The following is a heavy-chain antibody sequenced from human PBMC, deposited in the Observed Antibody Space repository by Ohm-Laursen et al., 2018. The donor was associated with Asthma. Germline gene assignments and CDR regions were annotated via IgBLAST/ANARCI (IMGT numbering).Heavy chain of an antibody. D-gene: IGHD2-21*02. V-gene: IGHV3-30*03. CDR1: GFTFSSYG. Sequence: SLRLSCAASGFTFSSYGMHWVRQAPGKGLEWVAVISYDGSNKYYADSVKGRFTISRDNSKNTLYLQMNSLRDEDTAVYYCARDRIVVVTAILDYWGQGTLVTVSS. J-gene: IGHJ4*02. CDR3: ARDRIVVVTAILDY. CDR2: ISYDGSNK.